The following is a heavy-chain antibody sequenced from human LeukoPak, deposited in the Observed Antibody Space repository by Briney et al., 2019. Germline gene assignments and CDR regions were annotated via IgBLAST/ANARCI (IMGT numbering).Heavy chain of an antibody. V-gene: IGHV3-74*01. Sequence: PGGSLRLSCAASGFTFGNYWMHWVRQAPGKGLVWVSRINTDGSSTSDADSGRGRVTMSRDNAKNTLYLQMNSLSAEDTAVYYCVRAGYCSGGSCYFDYWGQGTQVIVSS. CDR1: GFTFGNYW. CDR2: INTDGSST. D-gene: IGHD2-15*01. CDR3: VRAGYCSGGSCYFDY. J-gene: IGHJ4*02.